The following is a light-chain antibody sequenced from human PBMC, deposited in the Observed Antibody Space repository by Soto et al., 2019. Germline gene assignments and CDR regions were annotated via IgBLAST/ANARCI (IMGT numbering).Light chain of an antibody. Sequence: ALRMTQSPSSLSASTGDRVTITCRASQGISSYLAWYQQKPGKAPKLLIYAASTLQSGVPSRFSGMGFRTDFTLTNCCQQSEDFATYYCQQYYGYPITFGQGTRLEIK. J-gene: IGKJ5*01. CDR2: AAS. V-gene: IGKV1-8*01. CDR3: QQYYGYPIT. CDR1: QGISSY.